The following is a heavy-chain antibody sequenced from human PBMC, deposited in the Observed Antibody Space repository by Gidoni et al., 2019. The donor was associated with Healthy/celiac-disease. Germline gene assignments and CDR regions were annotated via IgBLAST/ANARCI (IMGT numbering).Heavy chain of an antibody. CDR2: ISGSGGIT. CDR3: ACLHGGRY. CDR1: GFTFSSYA. J-gene: IGHJ4*02. Sequence: EVQLLESGGGLGQTGGSLRLYCAASGFTFSSYAMSWVRQAPGKGLAWVSAISGSGGITYYADSVKGRFTISRDTSKNTLYLQLNSLRAEDTAVYYCACLHGGRYWGQGTLVTVSS. V-gene: IGHV3-23*01. D-gene: IGHD1-26*01.